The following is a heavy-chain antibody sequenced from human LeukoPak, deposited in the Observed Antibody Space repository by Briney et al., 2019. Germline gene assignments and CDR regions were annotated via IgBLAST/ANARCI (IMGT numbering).Heavy chain of an antibody. J-gene: IGHJ4*02. CDR3: ARIHGYCSGGACYVLDN. D-gene: IGHD2-15*01. Sequence: SETLSLTCIVSGGSISSNYWSWIRQPPGKGLEWIGYVYYSGSTNYNPSFKSRITISVDTSRNQFSLQLSSVTAADTAVYYCARIHGYCSGGACYVLDNWGQGTLVAVSS. V-gene: IGHV4-59*01. CDR1: GGSISSNY. CDR2: VYYSGST.